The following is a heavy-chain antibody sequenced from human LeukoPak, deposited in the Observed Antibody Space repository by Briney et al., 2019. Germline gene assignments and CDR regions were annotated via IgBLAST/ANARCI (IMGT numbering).Heavy chain of an antibody. CDR3: AGLAIVGATTGNLDY. D-gene: IGHD1-26*01. CDR1: GGSISNSNYY. Sequence: PSETLSLTCTVSGGSISNSNYYWGWIRQPPGTGLEWIGSIYYSGSTYYNPSLKSRATISVDTSKNQFSLKLSSVTAADTAVYFCAGLAIVGATTGNLDYWGQGTLVTVSS. CDR2: IYYSGST. J-gene: IGHJ4*02. V-gene: IGHV4-39*01.